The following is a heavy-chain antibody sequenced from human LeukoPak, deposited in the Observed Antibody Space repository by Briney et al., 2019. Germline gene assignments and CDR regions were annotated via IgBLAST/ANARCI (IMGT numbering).Heavy chain of an antibody. D-gene: IGHD3-10*01. Sequence: GGSLRLSCAASGFTFSYYYMTWIRQAPGKGLEWVSYINSSGNYTNYADSVKGRFADSRDNAKNSMYMQMNSLRADDTAVYYCAREGSYGSGSYVAGFWGQGTLVTVSS. V-gene: IGHV3-11*05. CDR3: AREGSYGSGSYVAGF. CDR1: GFTFSYYY. CDR2: INSSGNYT. J-gene: IGHJ4*02.